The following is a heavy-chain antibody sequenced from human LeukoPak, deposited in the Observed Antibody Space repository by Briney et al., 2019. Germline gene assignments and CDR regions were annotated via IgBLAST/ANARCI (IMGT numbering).Heavy chain of an antibody. J-gene: IGHJ4*02. CDR1: GFTFSTYT. D-gene: IGHD3-9*01. CDR3: AKDLYYDILTDYPSFDY. CDR2: ISGSGGST. Sequence: PGGSLGLSCAASGFTFSTYTMSWVRQAPGKGLEWVSAISGSGGSTYYADSVKGRFTISRDNSKNTLYLQMNSLRAEDTAVYYCAKDLYYDILTDYPSFDYWGQGTLVTVSS. V-gene: IGHV3-23*01.